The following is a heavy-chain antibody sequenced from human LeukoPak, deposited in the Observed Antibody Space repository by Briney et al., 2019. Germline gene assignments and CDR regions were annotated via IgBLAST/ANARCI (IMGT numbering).Heavy chain of an antibody. J-gene: IGHJ4*02. V-gene: IGHV4-59*02. D-gene: IGHD6-19*01. CDR2: MYYTGET. Sequence: SETLFLTCSVSGDFVGSYYWSWVRQPPGKGLEWIGCMYYTGETHYNPSLQSRVSMSIDTSKNQFSLKVYSLTAADTAVYYCARHHSGWHFDSWGQGIPVTVSS. CDR3: ARHHSGWHFDS. CDR1: GDFVGSYY.